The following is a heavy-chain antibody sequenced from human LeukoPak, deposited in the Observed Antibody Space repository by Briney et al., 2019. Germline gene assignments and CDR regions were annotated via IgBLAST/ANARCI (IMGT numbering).Heavy chain of an antibody. J-gene: IGHJ5*02. CDR3: ARLGIAVVGGWFDP. Sequence: GASVKVSCKASGYTFTGYYMHWVRQAPGQGLEWMGWINPNSGGTNYAQKFQGRVTMTRDTSISTAYMELSRLRSDDTAVYYCARLGIAVVGGWFDPWGQGTLVTVSS. CDR1: GYTFTGYY. D-gene: IGHD6-19*01. CDR2: INPNSGGT. V-gene: IGHV1-2*02.